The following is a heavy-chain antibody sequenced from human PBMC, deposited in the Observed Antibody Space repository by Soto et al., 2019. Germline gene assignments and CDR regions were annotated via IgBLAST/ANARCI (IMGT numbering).Heavy chain of an antibody. CDR1: GFTFTTYT. CDR3: AKGHIAARPPPGEDAFDI. J-gene: IGHJ3*02. CDR2: LSGGGGST. D-gene: IGHD6-6*01. V-gene: IGHV3-23*01. Sequence: GGSLRLSCAASGFTFTTYTMSWVRQAPGKGLEWVSGLSGGGGSTYYADSVKGRFTISRDNSKNTLYLQMNSLRAEDTAVYYCAKGHIAARPPPGEDAFDIWGQGTMVTVSS.